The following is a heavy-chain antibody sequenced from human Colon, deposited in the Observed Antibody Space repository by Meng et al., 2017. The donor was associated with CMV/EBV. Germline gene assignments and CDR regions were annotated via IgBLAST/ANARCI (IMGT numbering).Heavy chain of an antibody. J-gene: IGHJ4*02. CDR2: ISWDSTDT. CDR3: TKAASLFASGYYYFEK. D-gene: IGHD3-22*01. V-gene: IGHV3-43D*03. Sequence: GFTFDDFAMNWVRQVPGKGLEWVSLISWDSTDTYYRDSIRGRFTISRDNNERSLYLQMNDLRPEDTGIYYCTKAASLFASGYYYFEKWGQGTLVTVSS. CDR1: GFTFDDFA.